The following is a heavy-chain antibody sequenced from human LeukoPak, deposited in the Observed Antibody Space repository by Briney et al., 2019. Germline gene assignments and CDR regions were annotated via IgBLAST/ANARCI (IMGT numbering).Heavy chain of an antibody. D-gene: IGHD3-22*01. CDR1: GFTFSSYG. CDR3: AKGGHYYYDSSGSPGAHFDY. J-gene: IGHJ4*02. CDR2: ISYDGSNK. V-gene: IGHV3-30*18. Sequence: GRSLRLSCAASGFTFSSYGMHWVRQAPGKGLEWVAVISYDGSNKYYADSVKGRFTISRDNSKNTLYLQMNSLRAEDTAVYYCAKGGHYYYDSSGSPGAHFDYWGQGTLVTVSS.